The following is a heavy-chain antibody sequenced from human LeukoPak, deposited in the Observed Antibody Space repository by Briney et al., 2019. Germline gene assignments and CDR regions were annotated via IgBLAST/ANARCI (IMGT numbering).Heavy chain of an antibody. Sequence: SETLSLTCTVSGGSISSYYWSWIRQPPGKGLEWIGYIYYSGSTNYNPSLKSRVTISVDTSKNQFSLKLSSVTAADTAVYYCARLYDSSGALFDYWGQGTLVTVSS. V-gene: IGHV4-59*01. CDR1: GGSISSYY. D-gene: IGHD3-22*01. CDR2: IYYSGST. CDR3: ARLYDSSGALFDY. J-gene: IGHJ4*02.